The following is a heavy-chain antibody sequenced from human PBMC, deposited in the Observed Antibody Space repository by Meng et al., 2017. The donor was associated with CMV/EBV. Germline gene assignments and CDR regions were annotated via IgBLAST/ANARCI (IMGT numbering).Heavy chain of an antibody. Sequence: GSLRLSCAASGFTFSSYSMNWVRQAPGKGLEWVSSISSSSYIYYADSVKGRFTISRDNAKNSLYLQMNSLRAEDTAVYYCASRTAVAEFDYWGQGTLVTVSS. D-gene: IGHD6-19*01. CDR1: GFTFSSYS. CDR3: ASRTAVAEFDY. J-gene: IGHJ4*02. CDR2: ISSSSYI. V-gene: IGHV3-21*01.